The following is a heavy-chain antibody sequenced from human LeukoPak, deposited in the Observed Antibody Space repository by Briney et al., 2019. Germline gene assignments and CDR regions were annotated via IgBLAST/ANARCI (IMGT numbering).Heavy chain of an antibody. Sequence: GGSLRLSCAASEFTFSSYAMSWVRQAPGKGLEWVSAISGSGGSTYYADSVKGRFTISRDNSKNTLYLQMNSLRAEDTAVYYCAKRGDFWSGNPHYFDYWGQGTLVTVSS. J-gene: IGHJ4*02. D-gene: IGHD3-3*01. CDR3: AKRGDFWSGNPHYFDY. CDR1: EFTFSSYA. CDR2: ISGSGGST. V-gene: IGHV3-23*01.